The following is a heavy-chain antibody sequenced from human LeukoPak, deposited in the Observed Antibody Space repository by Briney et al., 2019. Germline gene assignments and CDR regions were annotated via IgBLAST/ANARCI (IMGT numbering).Heavy chain of an antibody. Sequence: ASVKVSCKASGYTFTGYYMHWVRQAPGQGLEWMGWINPNSGGTNYAQKFQGRVTMTRDTSISTAYMELSRLRSDDTAVYYCAREEYSSGYDAFDIWGQGTMVTVSS. J-gene: IGHJ3*02. CDR2: INPNSGGT. D-gene: IGHD6-19*01. V-gene: IGHV1-2*02. CDR1: GYTFTGYY. CDR3: AREEYSSGYDAFDI.